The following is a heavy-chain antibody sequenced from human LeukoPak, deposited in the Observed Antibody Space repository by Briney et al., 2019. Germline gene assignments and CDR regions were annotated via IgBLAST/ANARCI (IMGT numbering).Heavy chain of an antibody. J-gene: IGHJ5*02. V-gene: IGHV4-4*07. CDR1: GGSISSYY. Sequence: SETLSLTCTVSGGSISSYYWSWIRQPAGKGLEWIGRIYTSGGSNYNPSLKSRVTMSVDTSKNQFSLKLSSVTAADTAVYYYARVQLWTGGWFDPWGQGTLVTVSS. D-gene: IGHD5-18*01. CDR2: IYTSGGS. CDR3: ARVQLWTGGWFDP.